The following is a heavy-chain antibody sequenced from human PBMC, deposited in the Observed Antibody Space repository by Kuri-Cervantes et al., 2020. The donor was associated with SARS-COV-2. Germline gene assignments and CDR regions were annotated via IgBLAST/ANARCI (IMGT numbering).Heavy chain of an antibody. V-gene: IGHV3-30-3*01. D-gene: IGHD2-15*01. CDR1: GFTFSSYA. Sequence: SLKISCAASGFTFSSYAMHWVRQAPGKGLEWVAVISYDGSNKYYADSVKGRFTISRDNSKNTLYLQMNSLRAEDTAVYYCARDGGSLFDPWGQGTLVTVSS. CDR2: ISYDGSNK. CDR3: ARDGGSLFDP. J-gene: IGHJ5*02.